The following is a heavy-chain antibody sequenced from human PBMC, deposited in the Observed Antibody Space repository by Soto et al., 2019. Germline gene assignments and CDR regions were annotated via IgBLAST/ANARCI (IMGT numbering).Heavy chain of an antibody. CDR3: AKDLGYCSSTSCYTPFHYFDY. V-gene: IGHV3-23*01. CDR2: ISGSGGST. J-gene: IGHJ4*02. CDR1: GFTFSSYA. D-gene: IGHD2-2*02. Sequence: GGSLRLSCAASGFTFSSYAMSWVRQAPGKGLEWVSAISGSGGSTYYADSVKGRFTISRDNSKNTLYPQMNSLRAEDTAVYYCAKDLGYCSSTSCYTPFHYFDYWGQGTLVTVSS.